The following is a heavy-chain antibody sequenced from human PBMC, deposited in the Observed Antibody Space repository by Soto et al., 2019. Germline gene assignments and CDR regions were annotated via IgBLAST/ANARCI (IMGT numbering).Heavy chain of an antibody. CDR2: INPSGGST. Sequence: DSVKVSCKASGYTFTSYYMHWVRQAPGQGLEWMGIINPSGGSTSYAQKFQGWVTMTRDTSISTAYMELSRLRSEDTAVYYCARAIRNFWSGYFGGYYGMDVCGQXTTVTVSS. J-gene: IGHJ6*02. V-gene: IGHV1-46*01. CDR1: GYTFTSYY. CDR3: ARAIRNFWSGYFGGYYGMDV. D-gene: IGHD3-3*01.